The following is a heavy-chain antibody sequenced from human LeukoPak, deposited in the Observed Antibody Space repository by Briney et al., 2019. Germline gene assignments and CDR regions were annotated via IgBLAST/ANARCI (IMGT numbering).Heavy chain of an antibody. D-gene: IGHD1-26*01. CDR1: GFTFSSYS. Sequence: GGSLRLSCAASGFTFSSYSMSWVRQAPGKGLEWVSYISSSSSTIYYADSVKGRFTISRDNAKNSLYLQMNSLRAEDTAVYYCARDGGATPFDYWGQGTLVTVSS. V-gene: IGHV3-48*01. CDR3: ARDGGATPFDY. J-gene: IGHJ4*02. CDR2: ISSSSSTI.